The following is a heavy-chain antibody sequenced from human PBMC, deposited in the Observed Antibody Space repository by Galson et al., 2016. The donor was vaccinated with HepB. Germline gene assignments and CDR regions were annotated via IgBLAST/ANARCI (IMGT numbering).Heavy chain of an antibody. CDR3: GRWDWNDPAD. V-gene: IGHV3-30*03. D-gene: IGHD1-1*01. J-gene: IGHJ4*02. Sequence: SLRLSCAASGFTFRSYGLQWVRQAPGKGPEWLAIITCHGRNQFYADSVKGRFTISRDDSRSSVYLQMDSLREEDTAVYYCGRWDWNDPADWGQGTLVSVSS. CDR2: ITCHGRNQ. CDR1: GFTFRSYG.